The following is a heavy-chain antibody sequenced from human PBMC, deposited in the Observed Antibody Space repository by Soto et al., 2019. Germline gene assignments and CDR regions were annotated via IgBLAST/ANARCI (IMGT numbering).Heavy chain of an antibody. Sequence: SETLSLTCSVSGVSISDYYWSWIRQPPGKGLEWIGYPSYGRNTNYNPSLKSRVTISVDTYQNQFSLKLISVTAADTAVYYCARDRDYYDRSGLYFDCWGQGTLVIVSS. V-gene: IGHV4-59*01. CDR1: GVSISDYY. CDR2: PSYGRNT. J-gene: IGHJ4*02. CDR3: ARDRDYYDRSGLYFDC. D-gene: IGHD3-22*01.